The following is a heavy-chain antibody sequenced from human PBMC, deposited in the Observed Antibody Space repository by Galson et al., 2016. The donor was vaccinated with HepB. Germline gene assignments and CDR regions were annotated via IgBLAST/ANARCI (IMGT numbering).Heavy chain of an antibody. D-gene: IGHD2/OR15-2a*01. J-gene: IGHJ6*02. CDR3: ARHGYFNYANPMDV. V-gene: IGHV5-51*01. CDR2: IYPGDSDA. CDR1: GYNFADYW. Sequence: QSGAEVKKPGESLKISCKGSGYNFADYWIGWVRQTPGKGLEWMGIIYPGDSDARYSLSFQGHVTISSDKSIRTAYLQWSSLKASDTAIYYCARHGYFNYANPMDVWGQGTAVTVSS.